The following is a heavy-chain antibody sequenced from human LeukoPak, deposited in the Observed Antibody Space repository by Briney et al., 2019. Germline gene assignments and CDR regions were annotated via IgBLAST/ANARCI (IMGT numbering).Heavy chain of an antibody. D-gene: IGHD6-13*01. Sequence: GGSLCLTCSASGFTFSSYWMLWLRQAPGKGRVWVSRINSDGSSTNYADSVKGRFTISRCNAENTLYLQMNSLRAEAMAVYYCARKAAGLTFDYWGQGTLVTVSS. J-gene: IGHJ4*02. CDR1: GFTFSSYW. CDR2: INSDGSST. CDR3: ARKAAGLTFDY. V-gene: IGHV3-74*01.